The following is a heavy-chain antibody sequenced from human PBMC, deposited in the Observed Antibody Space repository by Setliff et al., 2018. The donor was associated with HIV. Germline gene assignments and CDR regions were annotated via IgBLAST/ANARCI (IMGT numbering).Heavy chain of an antibody. CDR1: GGSISSHY. Sequence: SETLSLTCTVSGGSISSHYWSWIRQPPGKGLELIGRIYISGSTNYNPSLKNRVTISVDTSKNQFSLKLSSATAADTAVYYCARRLQFLEFLHGVGGLDVWGQGTTVTVSS. D-gene: IGHD3-3*01. V-gene: IGHV4-59*08. CDR3: ARRLQFLEFLHGVGGLDV. CDR2: IYISGST. J-gene: IGHJ6*02.